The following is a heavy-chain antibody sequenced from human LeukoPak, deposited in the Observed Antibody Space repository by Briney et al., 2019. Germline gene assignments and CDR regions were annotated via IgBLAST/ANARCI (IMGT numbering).Heavy chain of an antibody. CDR2: INHSGST. CDR3: ARVHCSSTSCYRSAYYGSNKERYFDY. CDR1: GGSFSGYY. Sequence: SETLSLTCAVYGGSFSGYYWSWIRQPPGKGLEWIGEINHSGSTNYNPSLKSRVTISVDTSKNQFSLKLSSVTAADTAVYYCARVHCSSTSCYRSAYYGSNKERYFDYWGQGTLVTVSP. V-gene: IGHV4-34*01. D-gene: IGHD2-2*02. J-gene: IGHJ4*02.